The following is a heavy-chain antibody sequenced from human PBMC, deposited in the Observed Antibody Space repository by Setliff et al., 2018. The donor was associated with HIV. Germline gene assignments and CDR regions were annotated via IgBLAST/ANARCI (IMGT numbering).Heavy chain of an antibody. CDR1: RFTFSTSW. J-gene: IGHJ4*02. V-gene: IGHV3-7*01. D-gene: IGHD3-3*01. CDR2: IKEDGSAK. Sequence: GGSLRLSCAASRFTFSTSWMTWVRQAPGKGLEWVANIKEDGSAKYYLDSVKGRFTISRDNAKNSLYLEMNSLRPEDTAVYYCVRGGFWTGYFNYFDYWGQGSLVTVSS. CDR3: VRGGFWTGYFNYFDY.